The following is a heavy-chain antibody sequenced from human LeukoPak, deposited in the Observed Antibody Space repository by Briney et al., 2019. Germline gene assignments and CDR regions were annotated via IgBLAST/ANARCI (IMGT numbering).Heavy chain of an antibody. Sequence: SQTLSLTCTVSGGSISSGGYYWSWIRQHPGKGLEWIGYIYYSGSTYYNPSLKSRVTISVDTSKNQFSLKLSSVTAADTAVYYCARSPSFYYYYYGMDVWGQGTTVTVSS. CDR2: IYYSGST. CDR3: ARSPSFYYYYYGMDV. J-gene: IGHJ6*02. CDR1: GGSISSGGYY. V-gene: IGHV4-31*03. D-gene: IGHD3-16*02.